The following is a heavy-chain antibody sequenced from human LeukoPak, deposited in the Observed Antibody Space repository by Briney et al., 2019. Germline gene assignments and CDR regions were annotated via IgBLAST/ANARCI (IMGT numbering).Heavy chain of an antibody. Sequence: TGGSLRLSCAASGFTFSSYAMSWVRQAPGKGLEWVSAISGSGGSTYYADSVKGRFTISRDNSKNTLYLQMNSLRAEDTAVYYCAKDESCGDYVDYWDQGTLVTVSS. CDR1: GFTFSSYA. CDR3: AKDESCGDYVDY. D-gene: IGHD4-17*01. CDR2: ISGSGGST. V-gene: IGHV3-23*01. J-gene: IGHJ4*02.